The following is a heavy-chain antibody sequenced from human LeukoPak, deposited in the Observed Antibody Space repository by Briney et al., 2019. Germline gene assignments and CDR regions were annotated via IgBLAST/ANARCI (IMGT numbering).Heavy chain of an antibody. J-gene: IGHJ4*02. D-gene: IGHD6-13*01. CDR3: ASASSHRIAAGGDY. CDR2: ITSSGDTI. Sequence: GGSLRLSCAASGFTFSDYYMSWIRQVPGKGLEWVSYITSSGDTIYYADSVKGRFTISRDIPENSVYLQMNSLRAEDTAVYYCASASSHRIAAGGDYWGQGTLVTVSS. V-gene: IGHV3-11*04. CDR1: GFTFSDYY.